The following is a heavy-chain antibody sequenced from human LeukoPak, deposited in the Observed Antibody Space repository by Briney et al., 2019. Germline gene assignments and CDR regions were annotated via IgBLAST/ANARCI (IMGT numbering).Heavy chain of an antibody. D-gene: IGHD3-10*01. CDR2: IYYSGST. J-gene: IGHJ5*02. CDR1: GGSISSSSYY. V-gene: IGHV4-39*01. Sequence: ASETLSLTCTVSGGSISSSSYYWGWIRQPPGKGLEWIGSIYYSGSTYYNPSLKSRVTISVDTSKNQFSLKLSSVTAADTAVYYCARGGYYGSGNDFRFDPWGQGTLVTVSS. CDR3: ARGGYYGSGNDFRFDP.